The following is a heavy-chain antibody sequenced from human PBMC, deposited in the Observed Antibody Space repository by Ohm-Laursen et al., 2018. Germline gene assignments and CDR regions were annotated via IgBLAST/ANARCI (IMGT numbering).Heavy chain of an antibody. CDR3: AKDTRYYGMNV. CDR1: GFTFSSYT. J-gene: IGHJ6*02. CDR2: ISGTGGDT. D-gene: IGHD2-2*01. Sequence: SLRLSCAAPGFTFSSYTMTWVRQAPGKGLEWVSGISGTGGDTFYADSVKGRFTISRDNSKNNLYLQMNSLTAEDTAVYYCAKDTRYYGMNVWGQGTTVTVSS. V-gene: IGHV3-23*01.